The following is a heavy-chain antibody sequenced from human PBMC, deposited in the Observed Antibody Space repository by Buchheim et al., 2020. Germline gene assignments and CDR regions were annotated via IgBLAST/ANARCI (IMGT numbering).Heavy chain of an antibody. CDR3: ARGIVPAAIDVISDNWFDP. V-gene: IGHV4-31*03. CDR2: IYYSGCT. D-gene: IGHD2-2*01. CDR1: GGSISSGGYY. Sequence: QVQLQESGPGLVKPSQTLSLTCTVSGGSISSGGYYWSWIRQHPGKGLEWIGYIYYSGCTYYNPSLKSRVTISVDTSKNQFSLKLSSVTAADTAVYYCARGIVPAAIDVISDNWFDPWGQGTL. J-gene: IGHJ5*02.